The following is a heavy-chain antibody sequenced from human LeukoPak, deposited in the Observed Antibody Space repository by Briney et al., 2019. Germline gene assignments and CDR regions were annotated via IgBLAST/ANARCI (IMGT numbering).Heavy chain of an antibody. CDR3: ARDWDRDSYYFDY. CDR2: ISYDGSNK. D-gene: IGHD1-26*01. J-gene: IGHJ4*02. Sequence: GRSLRLSCAASGFTFSSYAMHWVRQAPGKGLEWVAVISYDGSNKYYADSVKGRFTISRDNSKNTLYLQMNSLRAEDTAVYYCARDWDRDSYYFDYWGQGTLVTVSS. V-gene: IGHV3-30-3*01. CDR1: GFTFSSYA.